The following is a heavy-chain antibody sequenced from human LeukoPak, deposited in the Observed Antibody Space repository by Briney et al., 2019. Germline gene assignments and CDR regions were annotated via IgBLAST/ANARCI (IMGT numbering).Heavy chain of an antibody. J-gene: IGHJ4*02. Sequence: SETLSLICTVSGGSISSSSYYWGWIRQPPGKGLEWIGSIYYSGSTYYNPSLKSRVTISVDMSKNQFSLKVSSVTAADTAVYYCARSRPGIAAAGTLDYWGQGTLVTVSS. CDR3: ARSRPGIAAAGTLDY. V-gene: IGHV4-39*07. D-gene: IGHD6-13*01. CDR1: GGSISSSSYY. CDR2: IYYSGST.